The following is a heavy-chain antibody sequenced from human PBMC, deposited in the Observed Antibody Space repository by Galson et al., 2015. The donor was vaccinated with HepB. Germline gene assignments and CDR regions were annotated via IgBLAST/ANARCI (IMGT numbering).Heavy chain of an antibody. CDR2: ISGYNGNT. CDR1: GYTFTDYG. J-gene: IGHJ6*03. Sequence: SVKVSCKASGYTFTDYGISWVRQAPGQGFEWMGWISGYNGNTNYAQKFQGRVTMTRDTSTSTAYMDLRSLKSDDTAVYYCARSTYDSVEHMDVWGKGTTVTVSS. CDR3: ARSTYDSVEHMDV. D-gene: IGHD3-3*01. V-gene: IGHV1-18*01.